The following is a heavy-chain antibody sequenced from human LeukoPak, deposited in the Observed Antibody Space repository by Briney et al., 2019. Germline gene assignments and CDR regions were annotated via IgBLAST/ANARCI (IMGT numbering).Heavy chain of an antibody. CDR2: IYYSGST. CDR3: ARGSSDYEAFDI. Sequence: PSETLSLTRTVSGGSISSYYWSWIRQPPGKGVEWIGYIYYSGSTNYNPSLKSRVTISVDTSKNQFSLKLSSVTAADTAVYYCARGSSDYEAFDIWGQGTMVTVSS. D-gene: IGHD5-12*01. CDR1: GGSISSYY. V-gene: IGHV4-59*01. J-gene: IGHJ3*02.